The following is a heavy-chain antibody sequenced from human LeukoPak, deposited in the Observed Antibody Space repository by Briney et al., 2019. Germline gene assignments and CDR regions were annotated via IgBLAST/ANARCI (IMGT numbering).Heavy chain of an antibody. D-gene: IGHD3-9*01. Sequence: GASVKVSCKASGYTFTGYYMHWVRQAPGQGLEWMGWINPNSGGTNYAQKFQGWVTMTRDTSISTAYMELSRLRSDDTAVYYCARDGYYDILTGRDYYYGMDVWGQGTTVIVSS. CDR1: GYTFTGYY. CDR2: INPNSGGT. V-gene: IGHV1-2*04. J-gene: IGHJ6*02. CDR3: ARDGYYDILTGRDYYYGMDV.